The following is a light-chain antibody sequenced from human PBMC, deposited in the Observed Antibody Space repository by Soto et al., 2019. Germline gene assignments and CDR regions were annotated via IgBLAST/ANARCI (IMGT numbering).Light chain of an antibody. V-gene: IGLV2-8*01. Sequence: QSALTQPPSASGSPGQSVTISCTGTSSDIGGYNYVSWYQQHPGKAPKLLIFGNSNRPSGVPDRFSGSKSGTSASLAITGLQADDEGDYYCQSYDNTLSARYVFGTGTKVTVL. J-gene: IGLJ1*01. CDR3: QSYDNTLSARYV. CDR1: SSDIGGYNY. CDR2: GNS.